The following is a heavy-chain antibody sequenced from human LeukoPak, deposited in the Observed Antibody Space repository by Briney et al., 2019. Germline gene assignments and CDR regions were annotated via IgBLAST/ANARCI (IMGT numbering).Heavy chain of an antibody. D-gene: IGHD3-3*01. Sequence: SETLSLTCTVSGGSISSYYWSWIRQPPGKGLEWIGYIYYSGSTNYNPSLKSRVTISVDTSKNQFSLKLSSVTAADTAVYYCARDFRFLEWPGGYGMDVWGQGTTVTVSS. J-gene: IGHJ6*02. CDR3: ARDFRFLEWPGGYGMDV. CDR2: IYYSGST. V-gene: IGHV4-59*01. CDR1: GGSISSYY.